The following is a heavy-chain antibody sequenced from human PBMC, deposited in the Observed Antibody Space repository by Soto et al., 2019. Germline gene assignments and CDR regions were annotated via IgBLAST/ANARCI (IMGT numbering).Heavy chain of an antibody. CDR1: GFTFSDYY. CDR2: ISSSGSTI. D-gene: IGHD6-19*01. J-gene: IGHJ4*02. CDR3: ARVSLPGIAVAGIGRDFDY. V-gene: IGHV3-11*01. Sequence: PVGALRLSCASSGFTFSDYYMSWIRQAPGKWLEGVSYISSSGSTIYYADSVKGRFTISRDHAKNSLYLQMNSLRAEDTAAYYCARVSLPGIAVAGIGRDFDYWGQGTLVTVSS.